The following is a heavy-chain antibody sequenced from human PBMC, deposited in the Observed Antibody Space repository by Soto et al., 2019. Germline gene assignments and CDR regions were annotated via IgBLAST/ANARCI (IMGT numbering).Heavy chain of an antibody. J-gene: IGHJ4*02. CDR3: ARSGPSIAAAGKSFDY. V-gene: IGHV3-21*01. Sequence: GGSLRLSCAASGVTLSSYNMNWVRQAPGKGLEWVSSISSSSSYIYYADSVKGRFTISRDNAKNSLYLQMNSLRAEDTAVYYCARSGPSIAAAGKSFDYWGQGTLVTVSS. CDR2: ISSSSSYI. CDR1: GVTLSSYN. D-gene: IGHD6-13*01.